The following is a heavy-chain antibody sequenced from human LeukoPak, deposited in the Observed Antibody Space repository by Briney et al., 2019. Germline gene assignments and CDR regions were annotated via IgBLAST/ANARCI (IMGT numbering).Heavy chain of an antibody. CDR3: AVYCSGGSCYFGFDY. J-gene: IGHJ4*02. CDR1: GGSFSGYY. D-gene: IGHD2-15*01. V-gene: IGHV4-34*01. CDR2: IYYSGST. Sequence: SETLSLTCAVYGGSFSGYYWSWIRQPPGKGLEWIGSIYYSGSTYYNPSLKSRVTISVDTSKNQFSLKLSSVTAADTAVYYCAVYCSGGSCYFGFDYWGQGTLVTVSS.